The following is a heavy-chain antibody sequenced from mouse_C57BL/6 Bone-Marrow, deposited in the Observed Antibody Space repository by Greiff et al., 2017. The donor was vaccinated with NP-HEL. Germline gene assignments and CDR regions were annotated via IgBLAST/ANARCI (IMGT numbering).Heavy chain of an antibody. CDR2: IDPENGDT. D-gene: IGHD2-12*01. CDR3: TTCYFFAY. CDR1: GFNIKDDY. J-gene: IGHJ3*01. Sequence: VQLQQSGAELVRPGASVKLSCTASGFNIKDDYMHWVKQRPEQGLEWIGWIDPENGDTEYASKFQGKATITADTSSNTAYLQLSSLTSEDTAVYYCTTCYFFAYWAKGLWSLSLQ. V-gene: IGHV14-4*01.